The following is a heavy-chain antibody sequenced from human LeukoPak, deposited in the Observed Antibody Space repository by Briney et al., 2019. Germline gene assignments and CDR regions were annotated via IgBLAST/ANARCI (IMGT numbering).Heavy chain of an antibody. Sequence: GGSLRLSCAASGFTFSDYYMSWIRQAPGKGLEWVSYISSSGSTIYYADSVKGRFTISRDNAKNSLYLQMNSLRAEDTAVYYCAKDGYSYGLRNYYMDVWGKGTTVTISS. V-gene: IGHV3-11*04. J-gene: IGHJ6*03. CDR2: ISSSGSTI. CDR1: GFTFSDYY. D-gene: IGHD5-18*01. CDR3: AKDGYSYGLRNYYMDV.